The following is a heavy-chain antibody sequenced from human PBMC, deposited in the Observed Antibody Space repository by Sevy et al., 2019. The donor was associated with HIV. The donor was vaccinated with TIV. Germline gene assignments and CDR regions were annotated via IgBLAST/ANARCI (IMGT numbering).Heavy chain of an antibody. V-gene: IGHV3-21*01. CDR3: ARVVAYCSGGHGFPGYYYGMDV. J-gene: IGHJ6*02. CDR1: GFTLSSYN. CDR2: ISTSSNYI. D-gene: IGHD2-15*01. Sequence: GGSLRLSCAASGFTLSSYNMNWVRQAPGKGLEWVSSISTSSNYIYYADSVKGRFTISRDNAKNSLYLQMNTLRAEDTAVYYCARVVAYCSGGHGFPGYYYGMDVWGQGTTVTVSS.